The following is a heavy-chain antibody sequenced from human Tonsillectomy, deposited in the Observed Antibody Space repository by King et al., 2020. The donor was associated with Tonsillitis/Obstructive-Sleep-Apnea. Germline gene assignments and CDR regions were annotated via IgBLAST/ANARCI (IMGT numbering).Heavy chain of an antibody. CDR1: GFTVSSNY. V-gene: IGHV3-53*01. J-gene: IGHJ3*02. CDR3: ARDHSSSDDYAFDI. D-gene: IGHD6-13*01. CDR2: IYSGGST. Sequence: VQLVESGGGLIQPGGSLRLSCAASGFTVSSNYMSWVRQAPGKGLEWVSVIYSGGSTYYADSVKGRFTISRDNSKNTLYLQMNRRRAEDTAVYYCARDHSSSDDYAFDIWGQGTMVTVSS.